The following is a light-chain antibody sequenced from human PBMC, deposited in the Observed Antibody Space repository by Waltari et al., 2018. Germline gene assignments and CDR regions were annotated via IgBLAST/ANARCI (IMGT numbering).Light chain of an antibody. Sequence: EIVLTQSPGTLSLSPGERATLSCRASQSVTSSYLAWYQQKPGQAPRLLVYSASTRATGIPDRFSGSGSGTDFTLTISRLEPEDFAVYYCQKYGSIPFTFGQGTKLEIK. V-gene: IGKV3-20*01. CDR3: QKYGSIPFT. CDR2: SAS. CDR1: QSVTSSY. J-gene: IGKJ2*01.